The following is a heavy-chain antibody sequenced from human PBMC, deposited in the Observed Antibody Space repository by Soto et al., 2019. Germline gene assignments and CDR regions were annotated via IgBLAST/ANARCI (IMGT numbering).Heavy chain of an antibody. Sequence: VRLSCAASGFIFENFGMSWVRQAPGKGLEWISSISGSGFKKYYADSVKGRFTISRDNSKSTVYLELNNLSAEDTAVYHCAKNQGVELVPLATVDWFDPWGQGSVVTVSS. CDR2: ISGSGFKK. CDR3: AKNQGVELVPLATVDWFDP. D-gene: IGHD1-26*01. V-gene: IGHV3-23*01. CDR1: GFIFENFG. J-gene: IGHJ5*02.